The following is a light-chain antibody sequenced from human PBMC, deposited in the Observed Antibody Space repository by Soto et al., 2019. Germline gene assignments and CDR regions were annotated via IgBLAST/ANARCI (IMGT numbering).Light chain of an antibody. CDR3: QQYNNWPPIT. V-gene: IGKV3-15*01. CDR1: QSVSSK. Sequence: EVVLTQSPATLSVSPGERATLSCRASQSVSSKLAWYQQKPGQAPRLLIYGASTRATGIPARFSGSGSGTEFTLTISSLQSEDFAVYYCQQYNNWPPITFGQGTRLEIK. J-gene: IGKJ5*01. CDR2: GAS.